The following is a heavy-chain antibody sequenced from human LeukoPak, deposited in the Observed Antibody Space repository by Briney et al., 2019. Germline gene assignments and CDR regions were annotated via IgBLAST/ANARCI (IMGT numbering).Heavy chain of an antibody. J-gene: IGHJ5*02. CDR2: IYTSGST. CDR1: GGFISTYY. V-gene: IGHV4-4*07. Sequence: PSETLSLTCTVSGGFISTYYWSWIRQPAGKGLEWIGRIYTSGSTNYNPSLKSRVTMSVDTSKNQFSLKLSSVTAADTAVYYCARDHLYEWFDPWGQGTLVTVSS. D-gene: IGHD3-16*01. CDR3: ARDHLYEWFDP.